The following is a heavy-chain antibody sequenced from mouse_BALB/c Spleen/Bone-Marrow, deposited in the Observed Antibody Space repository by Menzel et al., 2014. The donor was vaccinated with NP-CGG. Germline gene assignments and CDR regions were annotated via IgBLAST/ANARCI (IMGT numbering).Heavy chain of an antibody. CDR2: TNPYNDNT. D-gene: IGHD2-2*01. V-gene: IGHV1-14*01. CDR1: GYTFTSYV. Sequence: VQLQQPGPELVKPGASVKMSCKASGYTFTSYVMHWVKQKPGQGLEWIGNTNPYNDNTKYNEKFKGKATLTSDKSSSTAYMELSSLTSEDSAVYYCARSLYGYDWYFDVWGAGTTVTVSS. CDR3: ARSLYGYDWYFDV. J-gene: IGHJ1*01.